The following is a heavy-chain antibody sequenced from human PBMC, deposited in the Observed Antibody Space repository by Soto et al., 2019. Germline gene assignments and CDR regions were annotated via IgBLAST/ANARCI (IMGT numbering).Heavy chain of an antibody. Sequence: EVQLLESGGGLVQPGGSLRLSCAASGFTFSSYAMSWVRQAPGKGLEWVSAISGSGGSTYYADSVKGRFTISRDNSKNTLYLQMNSVRAEDTAVYYCANAVTMIVGPPKEDYWGQGTLVTVSS. CDR2: ISGSGGST. CDR1: GFTFSSYA. CDR3: ANAVTMIVGPPKEDY. D-gene: IGHD3-22*01. V-gene: IGHV3-23*01. J-gene: IGHJ4*02.